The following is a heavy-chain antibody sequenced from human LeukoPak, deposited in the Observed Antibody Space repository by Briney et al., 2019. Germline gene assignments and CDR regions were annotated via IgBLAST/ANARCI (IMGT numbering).Heavy chain of an antibody. CDR1: GFAFKNYA. J-gene: IGHJ4*01. CDR2: INDNGGQR. Sequence: SGGSLRLSCAASGFAFKNYAMTWVRQAPGKGLQWVSNINDNGGQRHYADSVKGRFTISRDNSKNTLVLQMDSLRAEDTAVYYCAKTQWKVGATDYFDYWGHGILVTVSS. V-gene: IGHV3-23*01. CDR3: AKTQWKVGATDYFDY. D-gene: IGHD1-26*01.